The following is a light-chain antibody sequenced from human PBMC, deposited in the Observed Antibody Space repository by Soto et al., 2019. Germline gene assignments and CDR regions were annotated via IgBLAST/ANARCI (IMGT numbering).Light chain of an antibody. Sequence: DIQMTQSPSTLSASVGDRVTITCRASQSISSWLAWYQQKPGKAPKLLIYKASSLESGVPSRFSGSGSGTEFTLTISSLQPDDFVTYYCQQYNSYSRRCGQGTKVEIK. CDR1: QSISSW. J-gene: IGKJ1*01. CDR2: KAS. V-gene: IGKV1-5*03. CDR3: QQYNSYSRR.